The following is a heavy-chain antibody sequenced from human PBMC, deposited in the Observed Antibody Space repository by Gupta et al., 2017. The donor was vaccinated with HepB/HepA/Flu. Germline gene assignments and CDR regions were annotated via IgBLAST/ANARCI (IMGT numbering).Heavy chain of an antibody. V-gene: IGHV3-23*01. D-gene: IGHD6-19*01. CDR1: GFTFSIYA. CDR3: AKGPRGIAVYHFDY. Sequence: EVQLLESGGGLVQPGGSLRLSCAASGFTFSIYAMSWVRQAPGKGLEGVSGISGSGGSTYYADSVKGRFTISRENSKKTLYLQMKNMRAEETAVYYCAKGPRGIAVYHFDYGGQGTMVTVSS. J-gene: IGHJ4*02. CDR2: ISGSGGST.